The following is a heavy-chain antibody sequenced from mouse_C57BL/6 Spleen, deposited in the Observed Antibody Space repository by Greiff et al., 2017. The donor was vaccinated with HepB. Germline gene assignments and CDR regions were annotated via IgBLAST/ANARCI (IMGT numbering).Heavy chain of an antibody. CDR2: IDPGSGST. CDR1: GYTFTSYW. V-gene: IGHV1-55*01. J-gene: IGHJ3*01. Sequence: VQLQQPGAELVKPGASVKMSCKASGYTFTSYWITWVKQRPEQGLEWIGDIDPGSGSTNYNEKFKSKATLTVDTSSSTAYMQLSSLTSEDSAVYYCARWVYSNSPFAYWGQGTLVTVSA. CDR3: ARWVYSNSPFAY. D-gene: IGHD2-5*01.